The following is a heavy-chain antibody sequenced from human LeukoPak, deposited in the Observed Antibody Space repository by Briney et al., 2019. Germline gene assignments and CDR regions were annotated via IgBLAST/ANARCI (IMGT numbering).Heavy chain of an antibody. CDR3: ARDLRSSTSRYYYYYMDV. D-gene: IGHD2-2*01. V-gene: IGHV3-11*01. CDR1: GFTFSDYY. CDR2: ISSSGSTI. Sequence: GGSLRLSCAASGFTFSDYYMSWIRQAPGKGLEWGSYISSSGSTIYYADSVKGRFTISRDNAKNSLYLQMNSLRAEDTAVYYCARDLRSSTSRYYYYYMDVWGKGTTVTVSS. J-gene: IGHJ6*03.